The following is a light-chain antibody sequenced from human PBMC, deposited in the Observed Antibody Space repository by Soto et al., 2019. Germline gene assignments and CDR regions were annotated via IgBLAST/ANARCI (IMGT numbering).Light chain of an antibody. CDR1: SSDVGGYNY. CDR3: SSYADTNSLV. Sequence: QSVLTQPPSASGSPGQSVTISCTGTSSDVGGYNYVSWYQQHPGKAPKLMISEVNKRPSGVPDRFSGSKSGNTASLTVSGLQAEDEADYYCSSYADTNSLVFGGGTQLTVL. CDR2: EVN. V-gene: IGLV2-8*01. J-gene: IGLJ2*01.